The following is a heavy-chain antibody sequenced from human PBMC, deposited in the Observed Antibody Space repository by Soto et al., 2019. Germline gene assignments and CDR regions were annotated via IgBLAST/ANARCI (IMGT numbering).Heavy chain of an antibody. Sequence: QVQLVQSGAEVKKPGASVKVSCKTSGYTFSDFAVHWVRQTPGLSLEWMGWINAGIGNFRDSQKFQGRVSLTRDTSTSTVYMELRSLTSEDTAVYYCARPSCTTPDCLRPYNLYGLDVWGHGTTVIVS. CDR3: ARPSCTTPDCLRPYNLYGLDV. J-gene: IGHJ6*02. CDR1: GYTFSDFA. D-gene: IGHD2-8*01. V-gene: IGHV1-3*01. CDR2: INAGIGNF.